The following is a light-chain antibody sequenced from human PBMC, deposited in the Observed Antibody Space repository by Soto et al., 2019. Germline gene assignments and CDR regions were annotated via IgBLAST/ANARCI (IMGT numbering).Light chain of an antibody. J-gene: IGKJ2*01. V-gene: IGKV3-20*01. Sequence: EIVLTQSPGTLSLSPGERATLSCRASQSVRSNYLAWYQQKPGQAPRLLIYGASSRATGIPDRFSGTGPGTDFTLTISRLEPEDFAVYYCQQYGGSPYTFGQGTKLEIK. CDR3: QQYGGSPYT. CDR1: QSVRSNY. CDR2: GAS.